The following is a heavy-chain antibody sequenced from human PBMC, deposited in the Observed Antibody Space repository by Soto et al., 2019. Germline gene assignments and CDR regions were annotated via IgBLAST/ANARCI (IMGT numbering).Heavy chain of an antibody. CDR3: AKGYQLLFNAFDI. CDR1: GFTFGDYA. Sequence: GGSLRLSCTASGFTFGDYAMSWFRQAPGKGLEWVGFIRRKAYGGTTEYAASVKGRFTISRDDSKSIAYLQMNSLKTEDTAVYYCAKGYQLLFNAFDIWGQGTMVTVSS. V-gene: IGHV3-49*03. D-gene: IGHD2-2*01. J-gene: IGHJ3*02. CDR2: IRRKAYGGTT.